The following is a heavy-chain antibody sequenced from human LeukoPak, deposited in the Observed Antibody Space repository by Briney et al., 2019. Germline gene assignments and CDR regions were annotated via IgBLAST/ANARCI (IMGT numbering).Heavy chain of an antibody. Sequence: GGSLRRSGAASGFTFSSYPMSWVGQAPGKGLEWVSAISGSGGSTYYADSVKGRFTISRDNSKNRLYLQMNSLRAEDTAVYYCANGQKPSSSLDYWGQGTLVTVSS. J-gene: IGHJ4*02. V-gene: IGHV3-23*01. D-gene: IGHD6-13*01. CDR2: ISGSGGST. CDR1: GFTFSSYP. CDR3: ANGQKPSSSLDY.